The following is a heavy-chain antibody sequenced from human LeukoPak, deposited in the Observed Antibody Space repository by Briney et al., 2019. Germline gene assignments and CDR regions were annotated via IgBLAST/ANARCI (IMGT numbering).Heavy chain of an antibody. CDR1: GFTFSSYS. J-gene: IGHJ5*02. D-gene: IGHD2-15*01. CDR2: ISGSGGST. CDR3: AKTRARVVGNNWFDP. V-gene: IGHV3-23*01. Sequence: GGSLRLSCAASGFTFSSYSMNWVRQAPGKGLESVSAISGSGGSTYYADSVKGRFTISRDNSKNTLYLQMNIRRAEDTAVYYCAKTRARVVGNNWFDPWGQGTLVTVSS.